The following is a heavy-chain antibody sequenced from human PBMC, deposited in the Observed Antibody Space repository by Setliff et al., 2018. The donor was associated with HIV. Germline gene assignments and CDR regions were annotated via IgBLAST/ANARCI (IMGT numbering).Heavy chain of an antibody. J-gene: IGHJ4*02. Sequence: SETLSLTCTVSGGSITYSSYYWGWIRQPPGKGLEWIGSMDSSGNTYYSPSLRSRVTLSLDTSKNHISLHLSSVTAADTAVYYCARLRGYDYDYEGHYFDYWGQGSLVTVSS. D-gene: IGHD3-22*01. CDR3: ARLRGYDYDYEGHYFDY. CDR2: MDSSGNT. CDR1: GGSITYSSYY. V-gene: IGHV4-39*07.